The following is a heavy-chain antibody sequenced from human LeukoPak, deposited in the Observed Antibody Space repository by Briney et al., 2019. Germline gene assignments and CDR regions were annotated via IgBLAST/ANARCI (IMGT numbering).Heavy chain of an antibody. D-gene: IGHD6-13*01. CDR1: GGSINSHY. CDR2: VFNGGST. J-gene: IGHJ4*02. V-gene: IGHV4-59*11. Sequence: SETLSLTCSVSGGSINSHYWSWIRQSPWKGLEWIGYVFNGGSTNYNPSLKSQVTMSLDTSRDQFSLRLSSVTTADTAIYYCASRPAGSTWYGVFDYWSQGTLVTVSS. CDR3: ASRPAGSTWYGVFDY.